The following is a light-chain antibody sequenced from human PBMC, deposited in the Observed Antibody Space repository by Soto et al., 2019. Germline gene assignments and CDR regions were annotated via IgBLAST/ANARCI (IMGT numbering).Light chain of an antibody. CDR2: GAS. CDR1: QSVSSN. CDR3: QQRLT. Sequence: EIVMTQSPATLSVSPGERATLSCRASQSVSSNLAWYQQKPGQAPRLLIYGASTRATGIPARFSGSGSGTEFTLTISSLQSEDFAVYYCQQRLTFGGGTKVEI. V-gene: IGKV3D-15*01. J-gene: IGKJ4*01.